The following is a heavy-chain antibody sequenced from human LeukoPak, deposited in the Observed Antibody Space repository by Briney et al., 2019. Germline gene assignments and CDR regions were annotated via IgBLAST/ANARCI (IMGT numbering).Heavy chain of an antibody. CDR2: FDPEDGET. D-gene: IGHD3-10*01. CDR3: ATVWFGELSARDAFDI. J-gene: IGHJ3*02. CDR1: GYTLTELS. V-gene: IGHV1-24*01. Sequence: ASVKVSCKVSGYTLTELSMHWVRQAPGKGLEWMGGFDPEDGETIYAQQFQGRVTMTEDTSTDTAYMELSSLRSEDTAVYYCATVWFGELSARDAFDIWGQGTMVTVSS.